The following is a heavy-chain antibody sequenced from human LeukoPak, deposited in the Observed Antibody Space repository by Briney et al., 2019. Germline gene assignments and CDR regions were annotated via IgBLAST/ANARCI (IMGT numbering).Heavy chain of an antibody. CDR2: IYYSGST. D-gene: IGHD6-13*01. CDR3: ARHLGYSSSWYHY. Sequence: PSETLSLTCTVSGGSISSSSYYWGWIRQPPGKGLEWIGSIYYSGSTYYYPSLKSRVTISVGTSKNQFSLKLSSVTAADTAVYYCARHLGYSSSWYHYWGQGTLVTVSS. J-gene: IGHJ4*02. CDR1: GGSISSSSYY. V-gene: IGHV4-39*01.